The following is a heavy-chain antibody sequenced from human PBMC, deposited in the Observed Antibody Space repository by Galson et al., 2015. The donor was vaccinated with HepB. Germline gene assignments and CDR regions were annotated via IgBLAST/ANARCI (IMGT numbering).Heavy chain of an antibody. V-gene: IGHV3-30*18. Sequence: SLRLSCAASGFTFSSYGMHWVRQAPGKGLEWVAVISYDGSNKYYADSVKGRFTISRDNSKNTLYLQMNSLRAEDTAVYYCAKGDYGDGVGDYWGQGTLVTVSS. CDR3: AKGDYGDGVGDY. J-gene: IGHJ4*02. D-gene: IGHD4-17*01. CDR1: GFTFSSYG. CDR2: ISYDGSNK.